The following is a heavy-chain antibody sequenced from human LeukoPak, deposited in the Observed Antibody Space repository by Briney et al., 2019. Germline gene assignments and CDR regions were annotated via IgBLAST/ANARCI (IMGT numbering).Heavy chain of an antibody. Sequence: GGSLRLSCAASGFPFSSYGMHWVRQAPGKGLEWVALIWYDGSNLYYADSVKGRFTISKDSSKNTLYLHMNSLRAEDTAVYYCARDRPNYDILTGYMRTWPDAFDIWGQGTMVTVSS. CDR3: ARDRPNYDILTGYMRTWPDAFDI. V-gene: IGHV3-33*01. CDR2: IWYDGSNL. CDR1: GFPFSSYG. D-gene: IGHD3-9*01. J-gene: IGHJ3*02.